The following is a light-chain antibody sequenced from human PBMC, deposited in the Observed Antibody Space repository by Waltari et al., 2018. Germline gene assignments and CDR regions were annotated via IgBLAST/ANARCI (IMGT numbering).Light chain of an antibody. CDR1: QSISPW. J-gene: IGKJ2*01. V-gene: IGKV1-5*03. Sequence: IQMTPSPSTLSASVGDRVTITCRASQSISPWLAWYQQKPGKAPTLLIYKASSLQSGVPSRFSGSGSGAEFTLTISSLQPDDFATYYCQQYNSYPYTFGQGTKLEI. CDR3: QQYNSYPYT. CDR2: KAS.